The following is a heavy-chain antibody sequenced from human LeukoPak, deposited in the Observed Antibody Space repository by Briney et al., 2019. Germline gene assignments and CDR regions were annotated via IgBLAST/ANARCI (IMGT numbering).Heavy chain of an antibody. J-gene: IGHJ3*02. Sequence: PSETLSLTCTVSGGSISNGDYYWGWIRQPPGKGLEWIGSIYYSGSTYYNPSLKSRVTISVGTSKNQFSLKLSSVTAADTAVYYCARELSGDAPNSDAFDIWGQGTMVTVSS. V-gene: IGHV4-39*07. CDR1: GGSISNGDYY. CDR3: ARELSGDAPNSDAFDI. D-gene: IGHD4-17*01. CDR2: IYYSGST.